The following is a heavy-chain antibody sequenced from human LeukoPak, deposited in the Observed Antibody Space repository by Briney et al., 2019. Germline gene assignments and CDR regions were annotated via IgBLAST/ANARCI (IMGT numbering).Heavy chain of an antibody. V-gene: IGHV4-39*01. CDR3: ARLSIPPRLVYGSGMTHDY. CDR1: GGSISSSSYY. CDR2: IYYSGST. Sequence: SETLSLTCTVSGGSISSSSYYWGWIRQPPGKGLEWIGSIYYSGSTYYNPSLKSRVTISVDTSKNQFSLKLSSVTAADTAVYYCARLSIPPRLVYGSGMTHDYWGQGTLVTVSS. D-gene: IGHD3-10*01. J-gene: IGHJ4*02.